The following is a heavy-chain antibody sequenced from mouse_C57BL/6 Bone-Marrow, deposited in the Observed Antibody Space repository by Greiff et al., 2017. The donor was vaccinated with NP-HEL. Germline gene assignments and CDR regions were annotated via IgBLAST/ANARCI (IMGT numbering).Heavy chain of an antibody. CDR3: ARGDTTVVAPHWYVDV. CDR1: GYTFTDYN. CDR2: INPNNGGT. J-gene: IGHJ1*03. D-gene: IGHD1-1*01. Sequence: VHVKQSGPELVKPGASVKIPCKASGYTFTDYNMDWVKQSHGKSLEWIGDINPNNGGTIYNQKFKGKATLTVDKSSSTAYMELRSLTSEDTAVYYCARGDTTVVAPHWYVDVWGTGTTVTVSS. V-gene: IGHV1-18*01.